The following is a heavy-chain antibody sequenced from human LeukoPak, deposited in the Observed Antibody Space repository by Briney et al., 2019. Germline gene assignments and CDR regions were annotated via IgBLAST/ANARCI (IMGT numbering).Heavy chain of an antibody. J-gene: IGHJ5*02. D-gene: IGHD6-6*01. CDR2: IIPIFGTA. V-gene: IGHV1-69*13. Sequence: GASVKVSCKASGGTFSSYAISWVRQAPGQGLEWMGGIIPIFGTANYAQKFQGRVTITADESTSTAYMELSSLRSEDTAVYYCAREVEYSSSSNWFDPWGQGTLVTVSS. CDR1: GGTFSSYA. CDR3: AREVEYSSSSNWFDP.